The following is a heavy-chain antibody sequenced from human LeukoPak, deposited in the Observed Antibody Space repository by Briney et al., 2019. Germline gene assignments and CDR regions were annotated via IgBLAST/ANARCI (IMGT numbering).Heavy chain of an antibody. D-gene: IGHD3-9*01. V-gene: IGHV3-23*01. CDR2: FSGGGGSK. J-gene: IGHJ6*01. CDR3: EKDTHHMLTGYYRSD. CDR1: GFTFSSYA. Sequence: PGGSLRLSCAASGFTFSSYAMSWVRQAPGKGLEWVSGFSGGGGSKYYADSVKGRFTISRDNSKNTLHLQMTSLRAEDTAVYYCEKDTHHMLTGYYRSDWGQMTMVTVS.